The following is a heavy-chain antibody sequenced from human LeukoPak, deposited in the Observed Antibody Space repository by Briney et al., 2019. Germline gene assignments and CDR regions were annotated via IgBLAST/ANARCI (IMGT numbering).Heavy chain of an antibody. D-gene: IGHD4-11*01. Sequence: GASVKVSCKASGGTFSSYAISWVRQAPGQGLEWMGGIIPIFGTANYAQKFQGRVTITADESTSTAYMELSSLRSEDTAVYYCARDLAGTTGPELWGQGTLVTVSS. J-gene: IGHJ4*02. CDR2: IIPIFGTA. CDR1: GGTFSSYA. CDR3: ARDLAGTTGPEL. V-gene: IGHV1-69*01.